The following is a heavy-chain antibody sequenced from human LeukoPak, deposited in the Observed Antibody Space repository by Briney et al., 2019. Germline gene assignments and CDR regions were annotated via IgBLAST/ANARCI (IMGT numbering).Heavy chain of an antibody. D-gene: IGHD2-21*02. J-gene: IGHJ4*02. Sequence: SETLSLTCTVSGGSISSYYWSWIRQPPGKGLEWIGYLYYSGNTYYNPSLKSRVTMSVDTSKNQFSLKLSSVTAADTAVYFCARAAYCGGDCYYYFDYWGQGTLVTVSS. CDR3: ARAAYCGGDCYYYFDY. CDR2: LYYSGNT. V-gene: IGHV4-59*01. CDR1: GGSISSYY.